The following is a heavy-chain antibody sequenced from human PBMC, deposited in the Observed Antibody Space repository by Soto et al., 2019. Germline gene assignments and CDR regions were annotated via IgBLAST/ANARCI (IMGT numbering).Heavy chain of an antibody. CDR2: SIPIFGTA. CDR1: GCTFNNYH. Sequence: QVQLVQSGAEVQKPGSSVNVSCKASGCTFNNYHIPWVRQAPGEGLEWMGGSIPIFGTANYAQKFQGRVTMSVDESTSTAYMELSSLRSEDTAVYYCARGRGYSGDDHYYYFDMDVWGQGTTVTVSS. D-gene: IGHD5-12*01. V-gene: IGHV1-69*01. J-gene: IGHJ6*02. CDR3: ARGRGYSGDDHYYYFDMDV.